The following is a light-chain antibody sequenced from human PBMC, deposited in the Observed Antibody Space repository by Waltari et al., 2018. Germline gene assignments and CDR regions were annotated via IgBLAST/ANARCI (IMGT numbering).Light chain of an antibody. J-gene: IGKJ4*01. CDR2: DAS. CDR1: QSVNRY. CDR3: QQRSSWLT. Sequence: EIVLTQSPATLSLSPGERATLSCRASQSVNRYLAWYQQKPGQAPRLLIYDASNRATGIPARCSGSGSGTDFTLTISSLEPEDFAVYYCQQRSSWLTFGGGTKVEIK. V-gene: IGKV3-11*01.